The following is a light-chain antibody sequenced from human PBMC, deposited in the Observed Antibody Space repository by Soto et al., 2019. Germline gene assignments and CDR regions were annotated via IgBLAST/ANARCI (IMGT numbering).Light chain of an antibody. CDR2: KAS. CDR1: QSISSW. Sequence: DIHINQSTPNLPSAVFHLVTITYRASQSISSWLAWYQQKPGKAHKLLIYKASSLESGVPSRFSGGGSGTEFTLTISSLQPDDFATYYCKKYNSYQWKFGKGTTVDIK. CDR3: KKYNSYQWK. V-gene: IGKV1-5*03. J-gene: IGKJ1*01.